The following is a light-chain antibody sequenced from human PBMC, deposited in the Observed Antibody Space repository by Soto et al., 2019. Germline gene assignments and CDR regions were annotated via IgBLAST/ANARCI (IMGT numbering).Light chain of an antibody. CDR3: QQYGSSPPLT. CDR2: DAS. CDR1: QSVSSSY. J-gene: IGKJ4*01. V-gene: IGKV3D-20*01. Sequence: EIVLTQSPATLSLSPGERATLSCGASQSVSSSYLAWYQQKPGLAPRLLIYDASSRATGIPVRFSGSGSGTDFTLTISRLEPEDFAVYYCQQYGSSPPLTFGGGTKVEIK.